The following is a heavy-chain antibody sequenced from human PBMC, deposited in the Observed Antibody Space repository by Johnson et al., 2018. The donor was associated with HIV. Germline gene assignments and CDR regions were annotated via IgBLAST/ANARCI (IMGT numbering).Heavy chain of an antibody. J-gene: IGHJ3*02. V-gene: IGHV3-30*02. CDR1: GFTFSSYG. CDR2: IRYDGSNK. Sequence: QVQLVESGGGVVRPGGSPRLSCAASGFTFSSYGMHWVRQAPGKGLEWVAFIRYDGSNKYYADSVKGRFTISRDNAKKSLFLQLSNLRADDTGVYYCARGGTYNWLPDRVGRAFDIWGQGTTVAVSS. CDR3: ARGGTYNWLPDRVGRAFDI. D-gene: IGHD1-20*01.